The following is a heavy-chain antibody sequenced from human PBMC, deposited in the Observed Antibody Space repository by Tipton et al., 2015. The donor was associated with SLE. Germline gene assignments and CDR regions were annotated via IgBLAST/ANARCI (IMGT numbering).Heavy chain of an antibody. CDR2: IYHSGST. V-gene: IGHV4-39*07. D-gene: IGHD6-19*01. CDR3: ARAGYSSGWYGRGFDN. CDR1: GDSISSGRHY. J-gene: IGHJ4*02. Sequence: TLSLTCTVSGDSISSGRHYWGWIRQPPGKGLEWIATIYHSGSTTYNPSLESRVTISVDTSKNQFSLNLTSVTAADTALYYCARAGYSSGWYGRGFDNWGQGTLVTVSS.